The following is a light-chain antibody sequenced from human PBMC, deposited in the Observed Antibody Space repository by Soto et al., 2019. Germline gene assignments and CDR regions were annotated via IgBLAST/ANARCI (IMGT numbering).Light chain of an antibody. CDR1: SSNIGSNY. Sequence: QSVLTQPPSASGTPGQRVTISCSGSSSNIGSNYVYWYQQLPGTAPKLLIYRNNQRPSGVPDRFSGSKSGTSASPAISGLRSEDEADYYCAAWDDSLSGEVFGTGTKLTVL. V-gene: IGLV1-47*01. CDR2: RNN. CDR3: AAWDDSLSGEV. J-gene: IGLJ1*01.